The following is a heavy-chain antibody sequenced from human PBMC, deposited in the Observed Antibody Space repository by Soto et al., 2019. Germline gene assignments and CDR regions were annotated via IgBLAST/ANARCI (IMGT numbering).Heavy chain of an antibody. CDR1: GFTFSDYY. V-gene: IGHV3-11*01. Sequence: VGSVRLSCAASGFTFSDYYMSWIRQAPGKGLEWVSYITSSGSTIYYADSVKGRFTISRDNAKNSLYLQMNSLRAEDTAVYYCAREKTAMVTVDYWGQGTLVTVSS. CDR2: ITSSGSTI. CDR3: AREKTAMVTVDY. J-gene: IGHJ4*02. D-gene: IGHD5-18*01.